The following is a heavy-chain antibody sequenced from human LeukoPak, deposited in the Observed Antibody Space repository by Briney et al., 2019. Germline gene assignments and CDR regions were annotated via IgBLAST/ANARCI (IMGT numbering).Heavy chain of an antibody. V-gene: IGHV3-21*01. D-gene: IGHD3-3*01. CDR2: ISSSSSYI. Sequence: GGSLRLSCAASGFRFSYHDMHWVRQAPGKGLEWVSSISSSSSYIYYADSVKGRFTISRDNAKNSLYLQMNSLRAEDTAVYYCARDHDFWSGEFDYWGQGTLVTVSS. CDR3: ARDHDFWSGEFDY. J-gene: IGHJ4*02. CDR1: GFRFSYHD.